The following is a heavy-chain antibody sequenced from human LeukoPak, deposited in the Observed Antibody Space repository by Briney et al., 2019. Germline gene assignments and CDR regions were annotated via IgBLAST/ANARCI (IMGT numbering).Heavy chain of an antibody. J-gene: IGHJ3*02. Sequence: PSETLSLTCAVYGGPFSGYYWSWIRQPPGKGLEWIGEIDDSGSTNYNPSLKSRVTMSVDTSQNQFSLKVSSVTAVDTAVYYCARTPTSSLDDPFDIWGQGTMVTVSS. V-gene: IGHV4-34*01. D-gene: IGHD1-1*01. CDR2: IDDSGST. CDR3: ARTPTSSLDDPFDI. CDR1: GGPFSGYY.